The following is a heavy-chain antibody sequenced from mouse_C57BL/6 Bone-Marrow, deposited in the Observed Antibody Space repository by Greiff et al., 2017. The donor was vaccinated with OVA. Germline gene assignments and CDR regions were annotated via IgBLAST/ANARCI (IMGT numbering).Heavy chain of an antibody. V-gene: IGHV5-4*01. CDR2: ISDGGSYT. CDR1: GFTFSSYA. CDR3: EREVTNDEGEYGGAD. J-gene: IGHJ3*01. D-gene: IGHD2-1*01. Sequence: EVQLQESGGGLVKPGGSLKLSCAASGFTFSSYAMSWVRQTPEKRLEWVATISDGGSYTYYPDNVKGRFTISRDTAKNNLYLQMSHLKSEETAMYYGEREVTNDEGEYGGADWGKGTLV.